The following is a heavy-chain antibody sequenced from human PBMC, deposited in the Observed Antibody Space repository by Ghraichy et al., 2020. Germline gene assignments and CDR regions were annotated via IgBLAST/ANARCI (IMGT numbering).Heavy chain of an antibody. V-gene: IGHV3-23*01. CDR3: AKGVGGNLDY. Sequence: WGSLRLSCAASGFTFSSHAMSWVRQAPGKGLEWVSTLGISGGSTYYADSVQGRFTISRDNSKNTLYLHMNSLRVEDTAVYYCAKGVGGNLDYWGQGTLVTVSS. J-gene: IGHJ4*02. CDR2: LGISGGST. CDR1: GFTFSSHA. D-gene: IGHD1-14*01.